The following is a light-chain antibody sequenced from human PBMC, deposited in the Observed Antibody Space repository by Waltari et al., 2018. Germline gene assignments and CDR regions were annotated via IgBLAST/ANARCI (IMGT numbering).Light chain of an antibody. CDR3: AAWDDSLSGRV. CDR1: SSHTGSHY. CDR2: RNN. J-gene: IGLJ3*02. V-gene: IGLV1-47*01. Sequence: QAVLTQPPAASGTPGQRGTISCSGSSSHTGSHYVYWYQQPPGTAPKLLIYRNNQRPSGVPDRFSGSKSGTSASLAISGLRSEDEADYYCAAWDDSLSGRVFGGGTKLTGL.